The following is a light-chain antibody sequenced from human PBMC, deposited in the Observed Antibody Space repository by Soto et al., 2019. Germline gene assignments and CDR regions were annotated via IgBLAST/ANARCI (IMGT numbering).Light chain of an antibody. CDR3: QQSSNTPVT. V-gene: IGKV1-39*01. CDR2: ATS. Sequence: DIHMTQSPSSLSAFVGDRVTITCRASQYVSSYLNWYQQKPGKAPKLLIYATSILRSGLPSRFSGSGSGTDFSLTISSLQPEDFATYYCQQSSNTPVTFGQGTRLEIE. J-gene: IGKJ2*01. CDR1: QYVSSY.